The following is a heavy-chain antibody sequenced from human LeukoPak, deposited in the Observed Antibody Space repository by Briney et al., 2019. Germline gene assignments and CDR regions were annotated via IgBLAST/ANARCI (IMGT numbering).Heavy chain of an antibody. CDR2: IYYSGST. V-gene: IGHV4-39*07. Sequence: PSETLSLTCTVSGGSISSSRYYWGWIRQPPGKGLEWIGSIYYSGSTYYNPSLKSRVTISLDTSKNQFSLKLSSVTAADTAVYYCARDLYGMDVWGQGTTVTVSS. CDR3: ARDLYGMDV. J-gene: IGHJ6*02. CDR1: GGSISSSRYY.